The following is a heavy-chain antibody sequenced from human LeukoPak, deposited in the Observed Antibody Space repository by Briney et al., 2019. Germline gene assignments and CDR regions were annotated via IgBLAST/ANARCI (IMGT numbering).Heavy chain of an antibody. CDR2: ISSSGSTI. D-gene: IGHD3-3*01. J-gene: IGHJ4*02. Sequence: QPGGSLRLSCAASGFIFRSYTMNWVRQAPGKGLEWVSDISSSGSTIHYADSVKGRFTISRDNAENSLYLQMTSLRGDDTAVYYCARDEPIGVVSGWGQGTLVTVSS. CDR1: GFIFRSYT. V-gene: IGHV3-48*01. CDR3: ARDEPIGVVSG.